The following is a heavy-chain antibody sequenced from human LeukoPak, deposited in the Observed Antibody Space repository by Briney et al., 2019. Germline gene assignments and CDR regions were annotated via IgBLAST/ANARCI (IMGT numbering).Heavy chain of an antibody. CDR3: ARVAYCSSNSCLYYFDY. V-gene: IGHV4-30-4*01. Sequence: SQTLSLTCTVSGGSITSGDYYWIWIRQPPGKGLEWIGYIYYSGSTYYNPSLKSRVTISVDTSKNQFSLKLSSVTAADTAVYYCARVAYCSSNSCLYYFDYWGQGTLVTVSS. D-gene: IGHD2-2*01. J-gene: IGHJ4*02. CDR2: IYYSGST. CDR1: GGSITSGDYY.